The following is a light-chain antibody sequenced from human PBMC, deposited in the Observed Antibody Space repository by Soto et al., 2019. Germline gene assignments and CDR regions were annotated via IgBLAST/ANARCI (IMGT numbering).Light chain of an antibody. V-gene: IGKV1-5*01. CDR3: QQYKAYSWT. J-gene: IGKJ1*01. CDR1: QSISSW. Sequence: DIRLTKSPSTLSASVGDRVTITCRASQSISSWLAWYQQTPGKAPKLLIYAASSLESGVPSRFSGSGSGTEFTLTISSLQPDDFASYYCQQYKAYSWTFGQGTKVDIK. CDR2: AAS.